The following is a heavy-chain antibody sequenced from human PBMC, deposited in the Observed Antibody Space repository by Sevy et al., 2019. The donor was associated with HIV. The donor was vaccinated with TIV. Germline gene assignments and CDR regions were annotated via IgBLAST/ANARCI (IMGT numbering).Heavy chain of an antibody. V-gene: IGHV3-33*01. CDR2: IWSDSNNK. CDR3: ARESGVGWFVDY. Sequence: GGSLRLSCEASGITFSSYAIHWVRQAPGKGLEWVAVIWSDSNNKYYTDSVKGRFTISRDNAKNTLYLQMNSLRVDDTAVYYCARESGVGWFVDYWGQGTLVTVSS. CDR1: GITFSSYA. D-gene: IGHD6-19*01. J-gene: IGHJ4*02.